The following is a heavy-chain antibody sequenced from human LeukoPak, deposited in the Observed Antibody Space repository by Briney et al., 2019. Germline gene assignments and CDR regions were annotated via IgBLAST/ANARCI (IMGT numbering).Heavy chain of an antibody. D-gene: IGHD3-10*01. CDR3: GRGSVGFGELNY. V-gene: IGHV3-30-3*02. J-gene: IGHJ4*02. Sequence: GGSLRLSCAASGFTFSSYAMHWVRQAPGKGLEWVAVISYDGSNKFYADSVKGRFTLSRDNSKNTLYLHMNSLRIEDTAVYYCGRGSVGFGELNYWGQGTLVTVSS. CDR1: GFTFSSYA. CDR2: ISYDGSNK.